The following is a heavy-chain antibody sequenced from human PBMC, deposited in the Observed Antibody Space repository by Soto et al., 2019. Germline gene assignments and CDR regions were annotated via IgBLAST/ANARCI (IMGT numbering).Heavy chain of an antibody. CDR3: ARGPQLFTSAAGQFDP. CDR2: IYYSGST. CDR1: GGSISSGGYY. D-gene: IGHD2-2*01. Sequence: LSLTCTVSGGSISSGGYYWSWIRQHPGKGLEWIGYIYYSGSTYYNPPLKSRVTISVDTSKNQFSLKLSSVTAADTAVYYCARGPQLFTSAAGQFDPWGQGTLVTAPQ. V-gene: IGHV4-31*03. J-gene: IGHJ5*02.